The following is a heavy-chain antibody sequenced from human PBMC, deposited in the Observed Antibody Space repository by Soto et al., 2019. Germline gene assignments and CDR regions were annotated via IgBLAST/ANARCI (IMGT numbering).Heavy chain of an antibody. CDR3: ARGGSCYSCPNWFDP. CDR1: GGSISSGGCS. Sequence: SETLSLTCAVSGGSISSGGCSWSWIRQPPGQNLEWIGEINHSGSTNYNPSLKSRVTISVDTSKNQFSLKLSSVTAADTAVYYCARGGSCYSCPNWFDPWGQGTLVTVSS. V-gene: IGHV4-30-2*01. D-gene: IGHD2-15*01. J-gene: IGHJ5*02. CDR2: INHSGST.